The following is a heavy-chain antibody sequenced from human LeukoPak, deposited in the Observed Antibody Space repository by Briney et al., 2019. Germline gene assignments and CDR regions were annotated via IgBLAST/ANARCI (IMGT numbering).Heavy chain of an antibody. J-gene: IGHJ4*02. CDR1: GGSISSSSYY. CDR2: IYYSGST. Sequence: SETLSLTCTVSGGSISSSSYYWGWIRQPPGKGLEWIGSIYYSGSTYYNPSLKSRVTISVDTSKNQFSLKLSSVTAADTAVYYCASRYSSGWYGLFRQYYFDYWGQGTLVTVSS. V-gene: IGHV4-39*01. D-gene: IGHD6-19*01. CDR3: ASRYSSGWYGLFRQYYFDY.